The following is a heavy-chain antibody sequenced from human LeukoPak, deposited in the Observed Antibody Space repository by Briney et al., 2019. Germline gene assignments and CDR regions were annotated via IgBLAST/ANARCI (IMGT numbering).Heavy chain of an antibody. V-gene: IGHV1-69*05. J-gene: IGHJ6*03. D-gene: IGHD6-6*01. Sequence: SVKVSCKASVGTFSSYAISWVRQAPGQGLEWMGGIIPIFGTANYAQKFQGRVTITTHESTSTPYMELSSLRSEDTAVYYWARSHSSSPPDYHYYMEVWGKGTKVSVSS. CDR2: IIPIFGTA. CDR1: VGTFSSYA. CDR3: ARSHSSSPPDYHYYMEV.